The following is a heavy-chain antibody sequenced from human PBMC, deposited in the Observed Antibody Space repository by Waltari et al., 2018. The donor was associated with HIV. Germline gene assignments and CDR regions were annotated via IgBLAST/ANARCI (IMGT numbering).Heavy chain of an antibody. CDR2: IDGDGRVK. J-gene: IGHJ6*02. CDR3: VKDVTVTHYGVYYAGLDV. Sequence: VESGGIPVQPGGSLRLSCKPSGFIFGSHWMHWVRQRPGKGLFWVSRIDGDGRVKVYVDTVKGRFTISRDNSRNTLSLEMKSLRVEDSGIYHCVKDVTVTHYGVYYAGLDVWGQGTTVTV. CDR1: GFIFGSHW. V-gene: IGHV3-74*02. D-gene: IGHD2-8*01.